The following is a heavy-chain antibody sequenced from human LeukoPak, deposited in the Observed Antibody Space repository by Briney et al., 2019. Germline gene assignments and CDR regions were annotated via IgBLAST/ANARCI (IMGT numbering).Heavy chain of an antibody. V-gene: IGHV4-39*07. D-gene: IGHD6-13*01. CDR1: GGSITSSIYY. J-gene: IGHJ3*02. CDR2: IYYSGST. CDR3: ARHSAHSSTNDAFDM. Sequence: PSETLSLTCTVSGGSITSSIYYWGWIRQPPGKGLEWIGSIYYSGSTYYNPSLNSRVTMSVDKSENQFSLKLTSVTAADTAVYYCARHSAHSSTNDAFDMWGQGTLVIVSS.